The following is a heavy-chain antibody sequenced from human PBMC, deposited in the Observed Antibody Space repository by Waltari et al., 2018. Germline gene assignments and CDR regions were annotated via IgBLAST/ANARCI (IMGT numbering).Heavy chain of an antibody. CDR2: INPNSGGT. Sequence: QVQLVQSGAEVKKPGASVKVSCKASGYTFTGYYMHWGRQAHGHGLEWMGRINPNSGGTNYAQKFQGRVTMTRDTSISTAYMELSRLRSDDTAVYYCAGGDLYCSSTSCYSGAFDIWGQGTMVTVSS. J-gene: IGHJ3*02. D-gene: IGHD2-2*01. V-gene: IGHV1-2*06. CDR3: AGGDLYCSSTSCYSGAFDI. CDR1: GYTFTGYY.